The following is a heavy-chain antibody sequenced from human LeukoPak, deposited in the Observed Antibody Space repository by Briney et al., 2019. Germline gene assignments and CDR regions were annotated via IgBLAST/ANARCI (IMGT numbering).Heavy chain of an antibody. CDR2: INTNTGNP. D-gene: IGHD2-2*01. CDR1: GYTFTSCA. Sequence: ASVKVSCKASGYTFTSCAMNWVRQAPGQGLEWMGWINTNTGNPTYAQGFTGRFVFSLDTSVSTAYLQISSLKAEDTAVYYCARQGPGYYTRCYGVDYWGQGSLVTVSS. CDR3: ARQGPGYYTRCYGVDY. V-gene: IGHV7-4-1*02. J-gene: IGHJ4*02.